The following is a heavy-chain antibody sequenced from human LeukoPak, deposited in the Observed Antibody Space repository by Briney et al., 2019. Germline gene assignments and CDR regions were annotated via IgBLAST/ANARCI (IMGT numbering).Heavy chain of an antibody. V-gene: IGHV3-33*01. CDR1: GFTFGGYG. Sequence: GGSLRLSCAGSGFTFGGYGMHWFRQTPGKGLEWVAVIAYDGSRAFYADSVRGRFTISRDNSKNTMSEQMDDLRAEDTAVYYCTRYNNDHFDYWGQGTLVTVSS. CDR2: IAYDGSRA. D-gene: IGHD1-14*01. J-gene: IGHJ4*02. CDR3: TRYNNDHFDY.